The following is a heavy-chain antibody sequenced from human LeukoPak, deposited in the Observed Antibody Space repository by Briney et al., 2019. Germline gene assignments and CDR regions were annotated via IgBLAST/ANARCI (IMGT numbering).Heavy chain of an antibody. J-gene: IGHJ4*02. Sequence: GGSLRLSCVASGFTFGTYPINWVRQAPGRGLEWISYISSSSDTIYYAASVKGRFTISRDNAKDSLYLQMNSLRAEDTAVYYCLVRGGSYHSDFDYWGQGTQVTVSS. V-gene: IGHV3-48*01. CDR3: LVRGGSYHSDFDY. CDR2: ISSSSDTI. D-gene: IGHD1-26*01. CDR1: GFTFGTYP.